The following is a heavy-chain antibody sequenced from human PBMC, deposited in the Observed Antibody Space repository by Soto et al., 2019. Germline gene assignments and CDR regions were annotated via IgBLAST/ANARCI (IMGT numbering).Heavy chain of an antibody. J-gene: IGHJ3*02. V-gene: IGHV1-2*04. CDR3: ARGYYGSGSWGPYDAFDI. Sequence: ASVQVSFKASGYTFTGYYMHWVRQAPGQGLEWMGWINPNSGGTNYAQKFQGWVTMTRDTSISTAYMELSRLRSDDTAVYYCARGYYGSGSWGPYDAFDIWGQGTMVTVSS. CDR1: GYTFTGYY. D-gene: IGHD3-10*01. CDR2: INPNSGGT.